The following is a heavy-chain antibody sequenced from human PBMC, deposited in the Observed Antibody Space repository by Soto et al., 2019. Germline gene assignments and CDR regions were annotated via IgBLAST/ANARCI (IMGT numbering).Heavy chain of an antibody. D-gene: IGHD3-22*01. CDR3: ERAGQYYDDSGYGD. CDR2: ISVYNGNT. V-gene: IGHV1-18*01. J-gene: IGHJ4*02. CDR1: GYSFATSG. Sequence: QVKLVQSGTEVKKPGASIKVSCKASGYSFATSGMTWVRQAPGQGLEWMGWISVYNGNTNYDQKLQDRVTMTTDTSTNTAYLEVRNLRSDDTAVYYCERAGQYYDDSGYGDWGQGTLVTVSS.